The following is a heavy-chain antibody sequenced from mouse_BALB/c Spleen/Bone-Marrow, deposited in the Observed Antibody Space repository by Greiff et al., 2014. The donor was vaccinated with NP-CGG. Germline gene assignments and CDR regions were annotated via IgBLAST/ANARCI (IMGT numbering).Heavy chain of an antibody. CDR1: GFTFTDYY. CDR2: IRNKPNGYTT. J-gene: IGHJ2*01. Sequence: VKLMESGGGLVQPGGSLRLSCATSGFTFTDYYMSWVRQPPGKALEWLGFIRNKPNGYTTEYSASVKGRFTISRDNSQSILYLQMNTLRAEDSATYYCARDDYGRGYWGQGTTLTVSS. V-gene: IGHV7-3*02. CDR3: ARDDYGRGY. D-gene: IGHD1-1*01.